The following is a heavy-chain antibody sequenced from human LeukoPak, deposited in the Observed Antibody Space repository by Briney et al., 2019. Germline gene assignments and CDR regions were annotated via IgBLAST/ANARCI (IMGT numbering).Heavy chain of an antibody. Sequence: LGESLKISCQGSGYSLTSYWIGWLRQMPGKGLEWMGIIYPDDSDTRYSPSFQGQVTISADKSISTAYLQWSSLKASDTAMYYCGRHRIVGTKYYFDYWGQGTLVTVSS. D-gene: IGHD1-26*01. J-gene: IGHJ4*02. CDR2: IYPDDSDT. CDR1: GYSLTSYW. CDR3: GRHRIVGTKYYFDY. V-gene: IGHV5-51*01.